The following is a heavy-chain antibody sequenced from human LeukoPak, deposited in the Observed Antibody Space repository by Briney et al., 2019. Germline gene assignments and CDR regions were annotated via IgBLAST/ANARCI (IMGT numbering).Heavy chain of an antibody. Sequence: SETLSLTCAVSGGAISSSNWWSWVRQPPGKGLEWIGEIFHGGSTNYNPSLKSRVTISGDKSRNQFSLRLSSVTAADTAVYYCANRNRGSSGYYYFDYWGQGTLVTVSS. CDR1: GGAISSSNW. CDR3: ANRNRGSSGYYYFDY. V-gene: IGHV4-4*02. CDR2: IFHGGST. D-gene: IGHD3-22*01. J-gene: IGHJ4*02.